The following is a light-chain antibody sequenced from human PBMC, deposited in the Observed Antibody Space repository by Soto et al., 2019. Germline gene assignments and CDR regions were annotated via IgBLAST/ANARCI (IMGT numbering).Light chain of an antibody. CDR1: QYISSW. J-gene: IGKJ1*01. CDR3: QQYNSQRT. CDR2: KAS. V-gene: IGKV1-5*03. Sequence: DIQMTQSPSTLSASVGDRVTITCRASQYISSWLAWYQQKPGKAPKLLIYKASSSESGVPSRFSGSGSGTEFTLTISILQPDDFATYYCQQYNSQRTFGQGTKVEIK.